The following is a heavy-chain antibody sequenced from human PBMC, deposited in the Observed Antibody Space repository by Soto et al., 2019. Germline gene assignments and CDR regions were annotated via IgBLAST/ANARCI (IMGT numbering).Heavy chain of an antibody. Sequence: QVQLVQSGAEVKKPGASVKVSCKASGYTFTSYDINWVRQATGQGLEWMGWMNPNSGNTGYAQKFQGRVTMTRNTSISTAYMELSSLRSEDTAVYYWARVMGSSSWYRPIYYYGMDVWGQGTTVTVSS. CDR1: GYTFTSYD. CDR2: MNPNSGNT. J-gene: IGHJ6*02. CDR3: ARVMGSSSWYRPIYYYGMDV. D-gene: IGHD6-13*01. V-gene: IGHV1-8*01.